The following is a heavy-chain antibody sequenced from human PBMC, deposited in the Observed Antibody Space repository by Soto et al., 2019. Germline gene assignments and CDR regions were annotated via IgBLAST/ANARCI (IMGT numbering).Heavy chain of an antibody. Sequence: GGSLRLSCAASGFTFSNYAMSWVRQAPGKGLEWVSTISGSDTAGITYYADSVKGRFTISRDNSKNTLYLQMYSLRAEDTAVYYCATDRITSPGPQDCWGPGTLVTVSS. CDR2: ISGSDTAGIT. V-gene: IGHV3-23*01. J-gene: IGHJ4*02. D-gene: IGHD6-13*01. CDR3: ATDRITSPGPQDC. CDR1: GFTFSNYA.